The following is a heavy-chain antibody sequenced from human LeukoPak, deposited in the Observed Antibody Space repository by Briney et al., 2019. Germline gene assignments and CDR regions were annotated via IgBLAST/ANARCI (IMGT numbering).Heavy chain of an antibody. CDR1: GYSISSGYY. V-gene: IGHV4-38-2*01. Sequence: SETLSLTCAVSGYSISSGYYWGWIRQPPGKGLEWIGSIYHSGSTYYNPSLKSRVTISVDTSKNQFSLKLSSVTAADTAVYYCARGPGSYDFWTDNWFDPWGQGTLVTVSS. CDR3: ARGPGSYDFWTDNWFDP. D-gene: IGHD3-3*01. J-gene: IGHJ5*02. CDR2: IYHSGST.